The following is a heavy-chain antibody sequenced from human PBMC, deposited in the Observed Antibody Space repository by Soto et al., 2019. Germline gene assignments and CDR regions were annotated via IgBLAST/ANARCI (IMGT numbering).Heavy chain of an antibody. V-gene: IGHV3-33*01. D-gene: IGHD3-22*01. Sequence: GSLRLSCAASGFTFSSYGMHWVRQAPGKGLEWVAVIWYDGSNKYYADSVKGRFTISRDNSKNTLYLQMNSLRAEDTAVYYCARDGPAYYYDSSGYYWGFDLWGRGTLVTVSS. CDR1: GFTFSSYG. CDR2: IWYDGSNK. J-gene: IGHJ2*01. CDR3: ARDGPAYYYDSSGYYWGFDL.